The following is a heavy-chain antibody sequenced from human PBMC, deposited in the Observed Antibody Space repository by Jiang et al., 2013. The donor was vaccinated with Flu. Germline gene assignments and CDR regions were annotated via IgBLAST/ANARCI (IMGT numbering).Heavy chain of an antibody. CDR3: ARDLRDPSSGYLPDY. J-gene: IGHJ4*02. D-gene: IGHD6-19*01. CDR1: GYTFTSYY. CDR2: IHPSGGTT. Sequence: GAEVKKPGASVKVSCKASGYTFTSYYIHWVRQAPGQGLEWMGVIHPSGGTTSYAQKFQGRVTMTRDTSTSTVYMELSSLRSEDTAVYYCARDLRDPSSGYLPDYWGQGTLVTVSS. V-gene: IGHV1-46*01.